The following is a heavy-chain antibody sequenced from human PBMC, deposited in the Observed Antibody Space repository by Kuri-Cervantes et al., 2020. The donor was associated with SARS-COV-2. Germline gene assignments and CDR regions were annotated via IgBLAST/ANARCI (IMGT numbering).Heavy chain of an antibody. D-gene: IGHD4-23*01. CDR1: GFTFSSYA. J-gene: IGHJ4*02. Sequence: GGSLRLSCAASGFTFSSYAMSWARQAPGKGLEWVSAISGSGGSTYYAASVKRRSTISRDNSKNTLYLQMNSLRAEDTAVYYCARERTVVTQLDYWGQGTLVTVSS. CDR3: ARERTVVTQLDY. CDR2: ISGSGGST. V-gene: IGHV3-23*01.